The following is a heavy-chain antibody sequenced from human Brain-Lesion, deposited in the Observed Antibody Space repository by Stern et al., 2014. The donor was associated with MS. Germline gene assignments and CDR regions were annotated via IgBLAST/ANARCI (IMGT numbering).Heavy chain of an antibody. CDR1: GGSVSSTSYA. V-gene: IGHV4-39*01. J-gene: IGHJ5*02. CDR2: IYYSGNT. CDR3: AGEEDIRYCSGGSCTGNWFDP. D-gene: IGHD2-15*01. Sequence: QLVESGPGLVKPSETLSLTCTVAGGSVSSTSYAWAWIRQPPGKGLEWIGTIYYSGNTYYSPSLKSRLTLSLDTSKNQFSPHVGSGTAADTAVYYCAGEEDIRYCSGGSCTGNWFDPWGQGTLVTVSS.